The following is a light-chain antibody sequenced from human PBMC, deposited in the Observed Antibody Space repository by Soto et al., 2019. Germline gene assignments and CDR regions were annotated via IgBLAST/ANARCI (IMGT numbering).Light chain of an antibody. J-gene: IGKJ1*01. CDR2: GAS. CDR1: QSVHNF. CDR3: QQYHNLWT. V-gene: IGKV3D-15*01. Sequence: EVVLTQSPATLSLSPGDRAALSCKASQSVHNFLAWYQQKPGQAPRLLIYGASNRAAGIPARFSGSGSGTEFTLTITSLQSEDFALYYCQQYHNLWTFGQGTKVDIK.